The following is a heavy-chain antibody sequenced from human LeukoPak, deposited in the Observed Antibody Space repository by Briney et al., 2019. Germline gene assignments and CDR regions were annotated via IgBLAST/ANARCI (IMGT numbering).Heavy chain of an antibody. CDR1: GFTVSSNY. CDR3: ARGLGALIDY. CDR2: IYSGGGI. J-gene: IGHJ4*02. D-gene: IGHD1-26*01. Sequence: GSLRLSCAASGFTVSSNYMTWVRQTPGKGLEWVSVIYSGGGIYYADSVKGRFTISRDNSKNTLYLQMNSLRVEGTAVYYCARGLGALIDYWGQGTLVTVSS. V-gene: IGHV3-66*01.